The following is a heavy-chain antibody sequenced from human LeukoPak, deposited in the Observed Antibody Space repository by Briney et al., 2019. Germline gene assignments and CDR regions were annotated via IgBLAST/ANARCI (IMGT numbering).Heavy chain of an antibody. CDR1: GFTFSSYA. CDR2: ISGSGGST. J-gene: IGHJ4*02. V-gene: IGHV3-23*01. Sequence: GGPLRLSCAASGFTFSSYAMSWVRQAPGKGLEWVSAISGSGGSTYYADSVKGRFTISRDNSKNTLYLQMNSLRAEDTAVYYCAKDPFSGGSSTSRAYFDYWGQGTLVTVSS. CDR3: AKDPFSGGSSTSRAYFDY. D-gene: IGHD2-2*01.